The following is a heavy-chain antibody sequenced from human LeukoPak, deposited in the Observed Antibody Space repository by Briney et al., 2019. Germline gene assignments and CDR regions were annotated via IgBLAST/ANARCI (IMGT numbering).Heavy chain of an antibody. Sequence: PGGSLSLSCAASGFTFTNYAMSWVRQAPGKGLEWVSTIIGSGISTYYADSVKGGFTISRDNSQNTLYLHMNSLTAADTAVYYCVKDLKRHFGWDGGRKWGQGTLVTVSS. CDR3: VKDLKRHFGWDGGRK. D-gene: IGHD3-9*01. CDR1: GFTFTNYA. CDR2: IIGSGIST. V-gene: IGHV3-23*01. J-gene: IGHJ4*02.